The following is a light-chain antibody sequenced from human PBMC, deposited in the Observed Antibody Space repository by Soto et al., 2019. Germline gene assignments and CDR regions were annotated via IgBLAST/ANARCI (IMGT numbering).Light chain of an antibody. CDR2: DVT. Sequence: QSALTQPRSVSGSPGQSVTISCAGTSNDVGAYNYVSWYQQHPGRAPKLIIYDVTNRPSGISNRFSGSKSGNTASLTISGLQTEDEADYYCISFTSRHIYVFGTGTKLTVL. J-gene: IGLJ1*01. CDR1: SNDVGAYNY. V-gene: IGLV2-14*03. CDR3: ISFTSRHIYV.